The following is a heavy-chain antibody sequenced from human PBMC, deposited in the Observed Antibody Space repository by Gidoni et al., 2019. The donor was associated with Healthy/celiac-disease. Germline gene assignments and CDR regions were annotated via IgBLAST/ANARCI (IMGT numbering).Heavy chain of an antibody. V-gene: IGHV4-31*03. D-gene: IGHD2-2*01. J-gene: IGHJ6*02. Sequence: QVQLQESGPGLVKPSQTLSLTCTVSGGSISSGGYYWSWIRQHPGKGLEWIGYIYYSGSTYYNPSLKSRVTISVDTSKNQFSLKLSSVTAADTAVYYCGAQLLANYYYYYGMDVWGQGTTVTVSS. CDR2: IYYSGST. CDR1: GGSISSGGYY. CDR3: GAQLLANYYYYYGMDV.